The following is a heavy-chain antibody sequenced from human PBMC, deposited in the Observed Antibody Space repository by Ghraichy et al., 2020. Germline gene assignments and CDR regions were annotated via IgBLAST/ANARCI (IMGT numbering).Heavy chain of an antibody. CDR2: IYWDDDK. V-gene: IGHV2-5*02. CDR3: AHYFYGSTGGVDY. D-gene: IGHD3-22*01. Sequence: SAPTLVKPTQTLTLTCTFSGFPLTATGDAVGWIRQPPGKALEWLALIYWDDDKRFSPSLRSRLSITKDTSKNQVVLTMTNVDPVDTGTYYCAHYFYGSTGGVDYWGQGTLVTVSS. J-gene: IGHJ4*02. CDR1: GFPLTATGDA.